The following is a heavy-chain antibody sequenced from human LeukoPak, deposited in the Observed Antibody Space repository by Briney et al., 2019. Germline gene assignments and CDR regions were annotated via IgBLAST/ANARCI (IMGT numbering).Heavy chain of an antibody. J-gene: IGHJ5*02. CDR2: INPNSGCT. V-gene: IGHV1-2*02. CDR3: ARARGDIVVVPAAIWFDP. CDR1: GCTFTGYY. Sequence: ASVKVSCKASGCTFTGYYMHWVRQAPGQGVEWMGWINPNSGCTNYAQKFQGRVTMTRDTSISTAYMELSRLRSDDTAVYYCARARGDIVVVPAAIWFDPWGQGTLVTVSS. D-gene: IGHD2-2*01.